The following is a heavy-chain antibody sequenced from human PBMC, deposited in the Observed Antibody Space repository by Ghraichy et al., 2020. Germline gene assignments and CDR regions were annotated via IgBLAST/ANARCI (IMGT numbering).Heavy chain of an antibody. V-gene: IGHV3-23*01. J-gene: IGHJ1*01. D-gene: IGHD2-8*01. CDR1: GFAFSSHG. Sequence: GGSLRLSCAASGFAFSSHGMSWVRQASGKGLEWVSGMSAHGGSTYYADSVKGRFIISRDNSESTLYLQMYSLRAEDTAVYHCVKDETVMVISPEHWGPGTLVTVSS. CDR3: VKDETVMVISPEH. CDR2: MSAHGGST.